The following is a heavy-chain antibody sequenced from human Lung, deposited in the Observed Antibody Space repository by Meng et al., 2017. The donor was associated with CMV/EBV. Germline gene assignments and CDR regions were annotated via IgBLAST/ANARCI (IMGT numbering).Heavy chain of an antibody. CDR2: MNPNSGNT. Sequence: SVXVSXXASGYTFTSYDINWVRQATGQGLEWMGWMNPNSGNTGYAQKFQGRVAMTRNTSISTAYMELSSLRSEDTAVYYCARGLNGGLRFLEWLLRPYYYGMDVWGQGXTVTVSS. D-gene: IGHD3-3*01. V-gene: IGHV1-8*01. CDR3: ARGLNGGLRFLEWLLRPYYYGMDV. J-gene: IGHJ6*02. CDR1: GYTFTSYD.